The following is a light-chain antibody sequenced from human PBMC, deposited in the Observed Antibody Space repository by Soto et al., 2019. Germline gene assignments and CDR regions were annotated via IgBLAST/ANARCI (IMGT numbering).Light chain of an antibody. CDR1: STDVGGYDL. Sequence: QSALTQPASVSGSPGQSITISCTGTSTDVGGYDLVSWYQQYPGKVPKLMIYDVSNRPSGVSHRFTGSKSGNTASLTISGLQAEDEADYYCSSYTGSCTLIIFGGGTKLTVL. CDR2: DVS. CDR3: SSYTGSCTLII. V-gene: IGLV2-14*03. J-gene: IGLJ2*01.